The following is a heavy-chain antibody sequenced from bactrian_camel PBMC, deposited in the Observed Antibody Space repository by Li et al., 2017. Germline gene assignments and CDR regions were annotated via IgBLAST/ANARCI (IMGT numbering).Heavy chain of an antibody. Sequence: HVQLVESGGGLVQPGGSLNLSCAASGFTYSVYCLAWFRQAPGKEREMVAAIDNIGRTSYDDSVKGRFTISQDNAKNTLYLQMSSLKPEDTAMYYCATGWGWLPDWGQGTQVTVS. CDR1: GFTYSVYC. CDR2: IDNIGRT. CDR3: ATGWGWLPD. J-gene: IGHJ4*01. V-gene: IGHV3S53*01. D-gene: IGHD6*01.